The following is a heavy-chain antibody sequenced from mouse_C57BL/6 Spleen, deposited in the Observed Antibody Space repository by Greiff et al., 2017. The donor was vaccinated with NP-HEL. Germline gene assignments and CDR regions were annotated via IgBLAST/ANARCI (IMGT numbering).Heavy chain of an antibody. CDR1: GYSITSGYY. CDR3: ARAYSNYAMDY. D-gene: IGHD2-5*01. Sequence: EVKLMESGPGLVKPSQSLSLTCSVTGYSITSGYYWNWIRQFPGNKLEWMGYISYDGSNNYNPSLKNRISITRDTSKNQFFLKLNSVTTEDTATYYCARAYSNYAMDYWGQGTSVTVSS. J-gene: IGHJ4*01. V-gene: IGHV3-6*01. CDR2: ISYDGSN.